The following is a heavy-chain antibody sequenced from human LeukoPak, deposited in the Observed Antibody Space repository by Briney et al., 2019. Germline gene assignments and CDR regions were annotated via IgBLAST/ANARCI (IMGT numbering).Heavy chain of an antibody. D-gene: IGHD6-19*01. CDR1: GFAFSSYA. V-gene: IGHV3-23*01. Sequence: AGGSLRLSCAASGFAFSSYAMSWVRQAPGKGLEWVSAISGSGGSTYYADSVKGRFTISRDDSKNTLCLQMNSLRAEDTAVYYCAMSPYSSGWYRGYYYYYYGMDVWGQGTTVTVSS. CDR2: ISGSGGST. CDR3: AMSPYSSGWYRGYYYYYYGMDV. J-gene: IGHJ6*02.